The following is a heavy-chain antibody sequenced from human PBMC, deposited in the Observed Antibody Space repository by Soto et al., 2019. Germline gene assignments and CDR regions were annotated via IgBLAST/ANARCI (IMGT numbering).Heavy chain of an antibody. CDR2: ISGSGSTT. Sequence: GGFLRLSCTASGFTFSDYYMSWIRQAPGKGLEWLAYISGSGSTTYYTDSVKGRFAISRDNARTTLYLQINSLRVEDSAVYYCARSSLTYFEFWGQGTLVTVSS. J-gene: IGHJ4*02. V-gene: IGHV3-11*01. CDR3: ARSSLTYFEF. CDR1: GFTFSDYY.